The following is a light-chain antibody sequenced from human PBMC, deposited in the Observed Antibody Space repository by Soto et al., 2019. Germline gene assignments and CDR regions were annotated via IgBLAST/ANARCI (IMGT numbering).Light chain of an antibody. CDR2: GAS. CDR3: QQYGTIPLT. J-gene: IGKJ1*01. V-gene: IGKV3-20*01. CDR1: QSVSNNF. Sequence: EIVLTQSPGTLSLSPGERATLSCRASQSVSNNFLAWYHQKPGRPPRLVISGASSRATGLPDRFSGSGSGTDFTLTISRLEPEDFAVYYCQQYGTIPLTFGRGTNVEFK.